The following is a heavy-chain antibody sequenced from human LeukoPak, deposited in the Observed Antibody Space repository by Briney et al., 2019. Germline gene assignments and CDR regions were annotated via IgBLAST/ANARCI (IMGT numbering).Heavy chain of an antibody. Sequence: SETLSLTCAVYGGSFSGYYWSWIRQPPGKGLEWIGEINHSGSTNYNPSLKSRVTISVGTSKNQFSLKLSSVTAADTAVYYCARVVAAAGELDYWGQGTLVTVSS. CDR3: ARVVAAAGELDY. D-gene: IGHD6-13*01. J-gene: IGHJ4*02. V-gene: IGHV4-34*01. CDR1: GGSFSGYY. CDR2: INHSGST.